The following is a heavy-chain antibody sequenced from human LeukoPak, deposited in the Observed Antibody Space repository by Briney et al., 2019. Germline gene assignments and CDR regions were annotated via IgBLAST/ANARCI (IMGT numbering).Heavy chain of an antibody. CDR1: GFTFNNYP. D-gene: IGHD7-27*01. Sequence: PGGSLRLPCTTSGFTFNNYPMHWVRQAPGKGLEWVAIISHDGSDENYADYVKGRFIISRDNSMKTLFLQMNSLGVDDTAVYYCAREGLGFDYWGQGTLVTVSS. V-gene: IGHV3-30*04. J-gene: IGHJ4*02. CDR2: ISHDGSDE. CDR3: AREGLGFDY.